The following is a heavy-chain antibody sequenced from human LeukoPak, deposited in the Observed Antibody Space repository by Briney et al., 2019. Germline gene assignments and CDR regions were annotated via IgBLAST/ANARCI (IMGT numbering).Heavy chain of an antibody. D-gene: IGHD3-16*01. Sequence: PGGSLRLSCAASGFTFRDYYMSWIRQAPGKRLEWGSYITSGGTNMYYADSVKGRFTISRDNAENLLFLQMNSLRAEDTAVYYCARRVSVGEPYDYWGQGTLVTVSS. V-gene: IGHV3-11*01. CDR1: GFTFRDYY. J-gene: IGHJ4*02. CDR3: ARRVSVGEPYDY. CDR2: ITSGGTNM.